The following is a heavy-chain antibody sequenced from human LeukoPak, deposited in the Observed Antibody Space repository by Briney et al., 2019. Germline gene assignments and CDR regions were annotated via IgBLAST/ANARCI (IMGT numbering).Heavy chain of an antibody. J-gene: IGHJ4*02. CDR3: ARTYDSGAEGLDY. D-gene: IGHD3-22*01. CDR1: GGSISSYY. CDR2: IYYSGST. V-gene: IGHV4-59*01. Sequence: SETLSLTCTVSGGSISSYYWSWIRQPPGKGLEWIGYIYYSGSTNYNPSRKSRVTISVDTSKNQFSLKLSSVTAADTAVYYCARTYDSGAEGLDYWGQGTLVTVSS.